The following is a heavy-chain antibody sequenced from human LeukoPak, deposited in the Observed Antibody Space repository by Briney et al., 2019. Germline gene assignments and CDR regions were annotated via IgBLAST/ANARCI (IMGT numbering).Heavy chain of an antibody. Sequence: ASVKVSCKASGYIFSNYGISWVRQAPGQGLEWMGWISGHNGNTNYAQKVQDRVTMTTDTSTNTAYMELKTLRSDDTAVYFCARDHAGPYYDVWSGYYNDDGGADYWGQGTLVTVSS. J-gene: IGHJ4*02. CDR1: GYIFSNYG. CDR3: ARDHAGPYYDVWSGYYNDDGGADY. D-gene: IGHD3-3*01. CDR2: ISGHNGNT. V-gene: IGHV1-18*01.